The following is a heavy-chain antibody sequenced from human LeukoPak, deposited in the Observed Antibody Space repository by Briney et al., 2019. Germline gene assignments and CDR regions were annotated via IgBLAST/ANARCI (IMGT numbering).Heavy chain of an antibody. Sequence: PGGSLRLSCAASGFTFSGSAMHWVRQASGKGLEWVGRIRSKANSCATAYAASVKGRFTISRDDSKNTAYLQMNSLKTEDTAVYYCTVRGIAVDYYYYGMDVWGQGTTVTVSS. J-gene: IGHJ6*02. CDR3: TVRGIAVDYYYYGMDV. CDR1: GFTFSGSA. D-gene: IGHD6-19*01. V-gene: IGHV3-73*01. CDR2: IRSKANSCAT.